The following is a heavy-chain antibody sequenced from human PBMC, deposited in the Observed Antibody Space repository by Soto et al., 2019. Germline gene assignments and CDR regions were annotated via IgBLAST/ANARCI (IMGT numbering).Heavy chain of an antibody. D-gene: IGHD3-22*01. CDR3: ARAVNTYYYDSSGYTFDY. CDR1: GFTVSSNY. CDR2: IYSGGST. V-gene: IGHV3-66*01. J-gene: IGHJ4*02. Sequence: EVQLVESGGGLVQPGGSLRLSCAASGFTVSSNYMSWVRQAPGKGLEWVSVIYSGGSTYYADSVKGRFTISRDNSKNTLYLQMNSLRAEDTAVYYCARAVNTYYYDSSGYTFDYWGQGTLVTVSS.